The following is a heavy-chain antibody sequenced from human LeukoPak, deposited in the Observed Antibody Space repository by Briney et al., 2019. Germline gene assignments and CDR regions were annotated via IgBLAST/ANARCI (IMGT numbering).Heavy chain of an antibody. CDR1: GFTFSSYA. J-gene: IGHJ5*02. CDR3: AKSHFWSGYNWFDP. V-gene: IGHV3-23*01. Sequence: GGSLRRSCAASGFTFSSYAMSWVRQAPGKGLQWVSAISGSGGSTYYADSVKGRFTISRDNSKTTLYLQMNSLRAEDTAVYYCAKSHFWSGYNWFDPSGQGTLVTVSS. D-gene: IGHD3-3*02. CDR2: ISGSGGST.